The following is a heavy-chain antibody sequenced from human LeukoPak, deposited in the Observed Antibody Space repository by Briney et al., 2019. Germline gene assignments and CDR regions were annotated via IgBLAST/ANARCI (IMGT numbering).Heavy chain of an antibody. CDR1: GGSFSGYY. J-gene: IGHJ6*03. Sequence: SETLSLTCAVYGGSFSGYYWSWIRQPPGKGLEWIGESNHSGSTNYNPSLKSRLTMSVDTSKNQFSLKLRSVTAADTAVYYCARSCTLPAAIRYYYYYMDVWGKGTTVTVSS. CDR2: SNHSGST. D-gene: IGHD2-2*02. V-gene: IGHV4-34*01. CDR3: ARSCTLPAAIRYYYYYMDV.